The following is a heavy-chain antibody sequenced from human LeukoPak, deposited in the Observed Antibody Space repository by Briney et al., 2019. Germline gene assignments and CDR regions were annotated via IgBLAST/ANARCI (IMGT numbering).Heavy chain of an antibody. CDR2: ISGRSSTT. Sequence: GGSLRLSCAASGFTFSSYAMSWVRQAPGKGLQWVSTISGRSSTTHYADSVKGRFTISRDNSKNTLYLQVNSLRAEDTAVYYCARDDKGLAGTFDYWGQGTLVTVSS. J-gene: IGHJ4*02. V-gene: IGHV3-23*01. CDR1: GFTFSSYA. CDR3: ARDDKGLAGTFDY. D-gene: IGHD3-16*01.